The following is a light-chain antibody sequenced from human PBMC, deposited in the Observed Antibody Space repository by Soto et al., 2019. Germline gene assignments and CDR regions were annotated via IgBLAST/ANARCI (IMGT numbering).Light chain of an antibody. CDR2: KTS. J-gene: IGKJ2*01. CDR3: LQYNSLYT. CDR1: QSLSGW. V-gene: IGKV1-5*03. Sequence: DIQTTQSPSTLSASVGDRVTITCRASQSLSGWLAWYQQKPGKAPKLLIYKTSSLESGVPSRFSGSGSGTEFTLTISSLQPDDFATYYCLQYNSLYTFGQGTKVDIK.